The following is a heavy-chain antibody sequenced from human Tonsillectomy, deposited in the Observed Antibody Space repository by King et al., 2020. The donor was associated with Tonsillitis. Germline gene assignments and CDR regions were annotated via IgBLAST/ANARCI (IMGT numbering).Heavy chain of an antibody. Sequence: VQLVESGGGLVQPGRSLRLSCAASGFTFDDYAMHWVRQAPGKGLEWVSGITWNSDTIGYADSVKGRFTISRDNAENSLYLQMNSLIAEDTPLYYCAKGRSGSYLRYMDVWGKGTTVTVSS. CDR1: GFTFDDYA. J-gene: IGHJ6*03. CDR2: ITWNSDTI. D-gene: IGHD1-26*01. V-gene: IGHV3-9*01. CDR3: AKGRSGSYLRYMDV.